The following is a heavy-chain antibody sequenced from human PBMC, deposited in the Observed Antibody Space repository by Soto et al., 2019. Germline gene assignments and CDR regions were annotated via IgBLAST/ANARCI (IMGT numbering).Heavy chain of an antibody. J-gene: IGHJ6*02. D-gene: IGHD3-16*01. Sequence: SETLSLTCTVSGGSISSGAYSWSWIRQPPGKGLEWIGYIYHSGSTYYIPSLRSRVTISMDRTKNQFSLHLNSVTAADTAVYYCAREPMITFGAWAYYYGMDVWGQGTTVTVSS. CDR2: IYHSGST. V-gene: IGHV4-30-2*01. CDR1: GGSISSGAYS. CDR3: AREPMITFGAWAYYYGMDV.